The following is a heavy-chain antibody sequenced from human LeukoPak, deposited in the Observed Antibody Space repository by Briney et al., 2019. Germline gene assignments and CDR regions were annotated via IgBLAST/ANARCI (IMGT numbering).Heavy chain of an antibody. V-gene: IGHV4-34*01. J-gene: IGHJ5*02. CDR1: GGSFSGYY. Sequence: SETLSLTCAVYGGSFSGYYWSWIRQPPGKGLEWIGEINHSGSTNYNPSLKSRVTISVDTSKNQFSLKLSSVTAADTAVYYWPRGSVAVSSWFDPWGQGTLVTVSS. CDR2: INHSGST. CDR3: PRGSVAVSSWFDP. D-gene: IGHD6-19*01.